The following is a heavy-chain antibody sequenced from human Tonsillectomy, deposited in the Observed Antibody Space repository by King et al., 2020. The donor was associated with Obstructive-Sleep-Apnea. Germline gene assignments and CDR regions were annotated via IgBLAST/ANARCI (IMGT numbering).Heavy chain of an antibody. Sequence: VQLGESGGGLVQPGGSLRLSCAASGFTFSSYWMHWVRQAPGKGLVWVSRINSDGSSTSYADSVKGRLTLSRENPKKTLYLQMNSLRAEDTAVYYCAREREYSSSWLEPFDYWGQGTLVTVSS. CDR2: INSDGSST. V-gene: IGHV3-74*01. CDR3: AREREYSSSWLEPFDY. J-gene: IGHJ4*02. D-gene: IGHD6-13*01. CDR1: GFTFSSYW.